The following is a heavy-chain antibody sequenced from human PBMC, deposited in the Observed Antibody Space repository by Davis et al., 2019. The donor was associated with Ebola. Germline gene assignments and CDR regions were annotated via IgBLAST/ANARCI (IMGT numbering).Heavy chain of an antibody. J-gene: IGHJ4*02. V-gene: IGHV4-30-4*08. CDR1: SGSMRDYY. Sequence: SETLSLTCTVSSGSMRDYYWNWIRQPPGKGLEWIGYIYYSGSTYYNPSLKSRVTISVDTSKNQFSLKLSSVTAADTAVFYCARGPVGHYYDSSGYYSVPRFFDYWGQGTLVTVSS. CDR3: ARGPVGHYYDSSGYYSVPRFFDY. CDR2: IYYSGST. D-gene: IGHD3-22*01.